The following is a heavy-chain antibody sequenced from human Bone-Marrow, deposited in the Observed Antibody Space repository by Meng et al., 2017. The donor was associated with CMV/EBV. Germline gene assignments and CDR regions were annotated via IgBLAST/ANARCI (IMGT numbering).Heavy chain of an antibody. D-gene: IGHD2/OR15-2a*01. V-gene: IGHV1-46*01. CDR1: GSTFSNLY. CDR3: ADLSNPVDF. J-gene: IGHJ4*02. Sequence: ASVKVSCKAAGSTFSNLYIHWVRQAPGQGLEWMGVYSPSDDRTTNAQKFQGRVTMTRDTSTSTVFMELASLKSEDMGVYACADLSNPVDFWGQGTLVTVSS. CDR2: YSPSDDRT.